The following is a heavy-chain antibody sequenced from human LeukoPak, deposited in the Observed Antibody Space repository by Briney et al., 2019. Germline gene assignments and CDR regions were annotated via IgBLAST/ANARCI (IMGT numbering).Heavy chain of an antibody. J-gene: IGHJ4*02. CDR3: AREGRPIGVFDY. D-gene: IGHD3-10*01. V-gene: IGHV4-59*01. CDR1: GGSISSYY. Sequence: SETLSLTCTVSGGSISSYYWSWIRQPPGKGLEWIGYIYYSGSTNYNPSLKSRVTISVDTSKNQFSLKLSSVTAADTAVYYCAREGRPIGVFDYWGQGTLVTVSS. CDR2: IYYSGST.